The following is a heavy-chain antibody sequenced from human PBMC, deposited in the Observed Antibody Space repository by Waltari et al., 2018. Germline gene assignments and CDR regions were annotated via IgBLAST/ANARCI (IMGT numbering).Heavy chain of an antibody. V-gene: IGHV3-30*04. D-gene: IGHD1-20*01. Sequence: QVQLVESGGGVVQPGRSLRLSCAASGFTFSSYAMHWVRQAPGKGLEGVAVISYDGSNKYYVDSVKGRFTIYNSKNTLYLQMNGLRAEDTAVYYCARDRAYTYAFDIWGQGTMVTVSS. CDR2: ISYDGSNK. J-gene: IGHJ3*02. CDR3: ARDRAYTYAFDI. CDR1: GFTFSSYA.